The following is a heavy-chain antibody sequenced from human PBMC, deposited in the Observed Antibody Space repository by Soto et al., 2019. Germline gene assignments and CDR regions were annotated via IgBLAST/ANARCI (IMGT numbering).Heavy chain of an antibody. V-gene: IGHV1-69*08. CDR3: ARDRYDSIVDHYYGMDV. J-gene: IGHJ6*02. CDR2: IIPILAIA. CDR1: GGTFSSYT. Sequence: QVRLVQSGAEVKKPGSSVKVSCKASGGTFSSYTISWVRQAPGQGLEWMGRIIPILAIANYAQTFQGRVTITADKSTSTAYMELGSLRSEDTAVYYCARDRYDSIVDHYYGMDVWGQGTTVTVSS. D-gene: IGHD3-22*01.